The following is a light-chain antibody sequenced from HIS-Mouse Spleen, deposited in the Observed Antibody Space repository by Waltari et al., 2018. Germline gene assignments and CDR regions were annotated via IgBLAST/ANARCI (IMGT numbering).Light chain of an antibody. Sequence: QSALTQPASVSGSPGPSITLSCTGTSSDVGGYNYVSWSQQHPGKAPKLMIYDVSNRPSGVSNRFSGSKSGNTASLTISGLQAEDEADYYCSSYTSSSTLVFGGGTKLTVL. J-gene: IGLJ2*01. CDR2: DVS. CDR3: SSYTSSSTLV. V-gene: IGLV2-14*03. CDR1: SSDVGGYNY.